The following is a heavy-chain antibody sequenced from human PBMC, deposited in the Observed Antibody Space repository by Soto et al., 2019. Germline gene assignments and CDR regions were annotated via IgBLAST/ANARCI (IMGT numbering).Heavy chain of an antibody. Sequence: ASVKVSCKASGGTFSSYTISWVRQAPGQGLEWMGRIIPILGIANYAQKFQGRVTITADKSTSTAYMELSSLRSEDTAVYYCARKATTGTTSPYYFDYWGQGTLVTVSS. CDR3: ARKATTGTTSPYYFDY. V-gene: IGHV1-69*02. CDR1: GGTFSSYT. CDR2: IIPILGIA. J-gene: IGHJ4*02. D-gene: IGHD1-1*01.